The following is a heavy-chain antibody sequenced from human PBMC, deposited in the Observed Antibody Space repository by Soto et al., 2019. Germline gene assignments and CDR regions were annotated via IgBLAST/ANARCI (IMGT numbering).Heavy chain of an antibody. CDR1: GFTFSSYG. Sequence: QVQLVESGGGVVQPGRSLRLSCAASGFTFSSYGMHWVRQAPGKGLEWVAVIWYDGSNKYYADSVKGRFTISRDNSKNTLYLQMNSLRAEDTAVYYCARETYLFGVGSSDYYYYYMDVWGKGTTVTVSS. CDR2: IWYDGSNK. D-gene: IGHD3-3*01. CDR3: ARETYLFGVGSSDYYYYYMDV. J-gene: IGHJ6*03. V-gene: IGHV3-33*01.